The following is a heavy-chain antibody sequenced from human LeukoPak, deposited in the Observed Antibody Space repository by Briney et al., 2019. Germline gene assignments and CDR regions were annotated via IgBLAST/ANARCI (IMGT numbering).Heavy chain of an antibody. D-gene: IGHD2-2*01. CDR3: ARDGEYQLPGYYYGMDV. V-gene: IGHV1-69*13. J-gene: IGHJ6*02. CDR1: GGTFSSNA. CDR2: IIPIFGTA. Sequence: SVKVSCKASGGTFSSNAISWVRQAPGQGLEWMGGIIPIFGTANYAQKFQGRVTITADESTSTAYMELSSLRSEDTAVYYCARDGEYQLPGYYYGMDVWGQGTTVTVSS.